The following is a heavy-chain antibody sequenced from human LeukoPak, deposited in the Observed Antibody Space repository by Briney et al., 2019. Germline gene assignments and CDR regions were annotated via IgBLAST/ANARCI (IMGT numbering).Heavy chain of an antibody. CDR2: ITSGSSHI. CDR3: ARDPYSGSYGADYYYYMDV. Sequence: GGSLRLSCAASGFTSSSYNMNWVRQTPGQGLEWVSSITSGSSHIYYADSVKGRFTISRDNAKSSLYLQMNSLRAEDTAVYYCARDPYSGSYGADYYYYMDVWGKGTTVTISS. CDR1: GFTSSSYN. J-gene: IGHJ6*03. D-gene: IGHD1-26*01. V-gene: IGHV3-21*01.